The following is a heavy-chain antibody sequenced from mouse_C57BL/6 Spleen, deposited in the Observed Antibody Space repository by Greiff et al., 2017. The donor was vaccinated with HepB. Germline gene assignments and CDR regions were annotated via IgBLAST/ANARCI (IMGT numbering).Heavy chain of an antibody. Sequence: EVKLMESGGGLVKPGGSLKLSCAASGFTFSDYGMHWVRQAPEKGLEWVAYISSGSSTIYYADTVKRRFTISRDNAKNTLFLQMTSLRSEDTAMYYCATGWLDAMDYWGQGTSVTVSS. CDR1: GFTFSDYG. CDR3: ATGWLDAMDY. V-gene: IGHV5-17*01. J-gene: IGHJ4*01. D-gene: IGHD2-3*01. CDR2: ISSGSSTI.